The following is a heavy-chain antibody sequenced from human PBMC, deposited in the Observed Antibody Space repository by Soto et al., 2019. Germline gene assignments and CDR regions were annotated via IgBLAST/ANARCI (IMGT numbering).Heavy chain of an antibody. J-gene: IGHJ4*02. Sequence: QVQLVQSGAEVRKPGSSVKVSCKASGGTFSRHAISWVRQAPGQGLEWMGGIIPIFGTANHAQKFQGRVTIIADDSTSTVYMELSSLRSEDTAIYDCARGWGYDSTDYYYAYWGQGTRVIVSS. CDR3: ARGWGYDSTDYYYAY. CDR1: GGTFSRHA. D-gene: IGHD3-22*01. CDR2: IIPIFGTA. V-gene: IGHV1-69*01.